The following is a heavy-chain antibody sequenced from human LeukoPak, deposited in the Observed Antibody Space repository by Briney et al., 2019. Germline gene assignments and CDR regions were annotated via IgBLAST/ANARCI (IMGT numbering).Heavy chain of an antibody. V-gene: IGHV3-30*18. CDR3: AKDRSVHYYYDSSGSDYFDY. J-gene: IGHJ4*02. D-gene: IGHD3-22*01. Sequence: GGSLRLSCAASGFIFSNYGMHWVRQAPGRGLEWVAVISYDGSNKFYADSVKGRFTISRDNSKNTLYLQMNSLRAEDTAVYYCAKDRSVHYYYDSSGSDYFDYWGQGTLVTVSS. CDR1: GFIFSNYG. CDR2: ISYDGSNK.